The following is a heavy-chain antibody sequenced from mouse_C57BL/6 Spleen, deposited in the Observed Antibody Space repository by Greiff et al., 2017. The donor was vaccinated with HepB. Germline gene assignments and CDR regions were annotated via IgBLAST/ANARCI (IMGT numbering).Heavy chain of an antibody. CDR1: GYAFSSSW. D-gene: IGHD2-2*01. J-gene: IGHJ1*03. CDR3: ARLVPRYWYFDV. Sequence: QVQLKESGPELVKPGASVKISCKASGYAFSSSWMNWVKQRPGKGLEWIGRIYPGDGDTNYNGKFKGKATLTADKSSSTAYMHLSSLTSEDSAVYFCARLVPRYWYFDVWGTGTTVTVSS. V-gene: IGHV1-82*01. CDR2: IYPGDGDT.